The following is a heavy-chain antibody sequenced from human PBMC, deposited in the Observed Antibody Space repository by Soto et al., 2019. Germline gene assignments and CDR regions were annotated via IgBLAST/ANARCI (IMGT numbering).Heavy chain of an antibody. D-gene: IGHD6-13*01. J-gene: IGHJ5*02. Sequence: EVQVVESGGGLVQPGRSLRLSCAAFGFTFEDSAMHWIRQTPGKGLEWVAGINWNSRSIGYADSVKGRFTISRDNAKNSLYLQMNSLRAEDTALYYCAKGGSGSFIAPAGTGNWFAPWGQGTLVTVSS. V-gene: IGHV3-9*01. CDR3: AKGGSGSFIAPAGTGNWFAP. CDR2: INWNSRSI. CDR1: GFTFEDSA.